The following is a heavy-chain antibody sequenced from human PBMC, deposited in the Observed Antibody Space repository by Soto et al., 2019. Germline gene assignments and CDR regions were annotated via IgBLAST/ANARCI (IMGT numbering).Heavy chain of an antibody. CDR2: IYYRGNT. Sequence: QLKLQESCPGLVKPSETLSLTCSVSGDSINSDKYYWGWIRQPPGKGLEWIGSIYYRGNTYYNPSLQTRATISLDKSKIQFSLKLNSVTAADSAVYFCARLEGLATISYYFDFWGQGALVTVSS. CDR1: GDSINSDKYY. V-gene: IGHV4-39*01. D-gene: IGHD3-9*01. J-gene: IGHJ4*02. CDR3: ARLEGLATISYYFDF.